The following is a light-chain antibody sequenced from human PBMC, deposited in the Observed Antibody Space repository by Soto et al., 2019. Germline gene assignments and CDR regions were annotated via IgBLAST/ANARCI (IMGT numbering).Light chain of an antibody. CDR3: QQYNSYPF. CDR1: QSISSW. Sequence: DIQMTQSPSTLSASVGDRVTITCRASQSISSWLAWYQQKPGKAPKRLIYDAYSLESGVPSRFSGSGSGTEFTLTISSLQPDDFATYYCQQYNSYPFFGQGTKLEIK. CDR2: DAY. V-gene: IGKV1-5*01. J-gene: IGKJ2*01.